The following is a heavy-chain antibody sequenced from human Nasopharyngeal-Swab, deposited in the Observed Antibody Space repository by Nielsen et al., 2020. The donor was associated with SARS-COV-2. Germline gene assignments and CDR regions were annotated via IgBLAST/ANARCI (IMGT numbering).Heavy chain of an antibody. D-gene: IGHD5-18*01. V-gene: IGHV4-34*01. CDR2: INHSGST. J-gene: IGHJ5*02. Sequence: PGKGLEWIGEINHSGSTNYNPSLKSRVTISVDTSKNQFSLKLSSVTAADTAVYYCARREVTDNWFDPWGQGTLVHRLL. CDR3: ARREVTDNWFDP.